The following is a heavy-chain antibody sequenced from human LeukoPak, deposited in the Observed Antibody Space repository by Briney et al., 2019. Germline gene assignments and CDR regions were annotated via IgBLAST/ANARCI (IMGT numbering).Heavy chain of an antibody. CDR3: ARVSEYSSGWIFEQDYYYYYMDV. J-gene: IGHJ6*03. Sequence: GASVKVSCKASGYTFTSYGISWVRQAPGQGLEWMGWISAYNGNTNYAQKLQGRVTMTTDTSTSTAYKELRSLRSDDTAVYYCARVSEYSSGWIFEQDYYYYYMDVWGKGTTVTVSS. V-gene: IGHV1-18*01. CDR1: GYTFTSYG. D-gene: IGHD6-19*01. CDR2: ISAYNGNT.